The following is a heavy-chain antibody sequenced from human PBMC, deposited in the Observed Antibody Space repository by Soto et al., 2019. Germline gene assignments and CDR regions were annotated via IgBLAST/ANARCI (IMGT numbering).Heavy chain of an antibody. CDR2: ITDTGGDA. CDR3: ARGSTDSYPGSRIFDF. CDR1: GLTFGSRA. J-gene: IGHJ4*02. D-gene: IGHD3-10*01. V-gene: IGHV3-23*01. Sequence: GGSLRLSCVASGLTFGSRAMSWVRQAPGEGLQWVSTITDTGGDAKYADSVRGRFVISRDNSKKTLCLQMTSLTAEDSAMYFCARGSTDSYPGSRIFDFWGRGTLVTSPQ.